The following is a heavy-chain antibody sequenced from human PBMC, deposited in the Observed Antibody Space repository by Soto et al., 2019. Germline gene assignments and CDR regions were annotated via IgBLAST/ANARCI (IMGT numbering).Heavy chain of an antibody. Sequence: GESLKISCQGSGYSFTSYWIGWVRQMAGKGLEWMGIIYPGDSDTRYSPSFQGQVTISADKSISTAYLQWSSLKASDTAMYYCARQTGYSSEHYGMDVWGQGTTVTVSS. J-gene: IGHJ6*02. V-gene: IGHV5-51*01. D-gene: IGHD6-25*01. CDR2: IYPGDSDT. CDR3: ARQTGYSSEHYGMDV. CDR1: GYSFTSYW.